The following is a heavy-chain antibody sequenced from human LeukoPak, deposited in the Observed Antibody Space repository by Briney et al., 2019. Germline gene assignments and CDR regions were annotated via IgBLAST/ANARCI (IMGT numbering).Heavy chain of an antibody. CDR2: INNDGSST. CDR1: GFTFSSYW. CDR3: AREASSGEFQGAWDY. D-gene: IGHD7-27*01. J-gene: IGHJ4*02. Sequence: GGSLRLSCVASGFTFSSYWMQWVRQAPGKGLVWVSRINNDGSSTNYADSVKGRFTISRDNAKNTLYLQMNSLRAEDTAVYYCAREASSGEFQGAWDYWGQGTLVTVSS. V-gene: IGHV3-74*01.